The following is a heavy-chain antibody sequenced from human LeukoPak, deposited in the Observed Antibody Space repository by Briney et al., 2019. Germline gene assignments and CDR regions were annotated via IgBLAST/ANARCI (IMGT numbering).Heavy chain of an antibody. CDR1: GFTFNSHW. CDR3: ARIETEEYYMDV. V-gene: IGHV3-7*01. Sequence: GGSLRVSRAHPGFTFNSHWLNWVRQALGEGLGRGCNILQDGSEKYYLDSVEGRFTISRDNAKNSLYLQMNSLRADDTAVYYCARIETEEYYMDVWGKGTTVTVSS. J-gene: IGHJ6*03. CDR2: ILQDGSEK. D-gene: IGHD7-27*01.